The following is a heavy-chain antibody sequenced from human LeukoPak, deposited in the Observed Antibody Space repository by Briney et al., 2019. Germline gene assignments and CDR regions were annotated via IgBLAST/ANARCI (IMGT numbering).Heavy chain of an antibody. CDR1: GFTVTNNY. CDR3: ARDQNV. Sequence: PGGSLTLSCAASGFTVTNNYMSWVHQAPGKGLEWVSVTYSGSTYYADSVTGRFIISRDNSKNTVYLQMNSLRAEDTAVYYCARDQNVWGQGTTVTVSS. CDR2: TYSGST. J-gene: IGHJ6*02. V-gene: IGHV3-66*01.